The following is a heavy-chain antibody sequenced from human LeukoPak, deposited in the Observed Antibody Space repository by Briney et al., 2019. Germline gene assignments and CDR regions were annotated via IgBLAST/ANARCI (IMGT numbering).Heavy chain of an antibody. CDR3: ARGTMVRGVIIYPNWFDP. Sequence: GGSLRLSCAASGFTFSSCSMNWVRQAPGKGLEWVSSISSSSSYIYYADSVKGRFTISRDNAKNSLYLQMNSLRAEDTAVYYCARGTMVRGVIIYPNWFDPWGQGTLVTVSS. CDR2: ISSSSSYI. V-gene: IGHV3-21*01. D-gene: IGHD3-10*01. J-gene: IGHJ5*02. CDR1: GFTFSSCS.